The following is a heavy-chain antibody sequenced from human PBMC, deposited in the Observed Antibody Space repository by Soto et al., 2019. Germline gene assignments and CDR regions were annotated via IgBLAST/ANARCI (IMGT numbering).Heavy chain of an antibody. Sequence: GGSLRLSCAASGFTFSSYGMHWVRQAPGKGLEWVAVIWYDGSNKYYADSVKGRFTISRDNSKNTLYLQMNSLRDEDTAVYYCASGGGSYDFWSGYYYFDYWGQGTLVTVSS. CDR2: IWYDGSNK. D-gene: IGHD3-3*01. CDR3: ASGGGSYDFWSGYYYFDY. J-gene: IGHJ4*02. CDR1: GFTFSSYG. V-gene: IGHV3-33*08.